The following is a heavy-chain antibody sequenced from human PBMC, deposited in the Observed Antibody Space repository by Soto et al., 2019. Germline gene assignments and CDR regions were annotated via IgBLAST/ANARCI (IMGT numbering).Heavy chain of an antibody. CDR3: AARVGSSPLYYYGVDV. J-gene: IGHJ6*02. Sequence: GESLKISCKGSGYGFTNYWIGWVRQMPGKGLEWMGIIDPGDSDTRYSPSFQGQVTISVDKSISTAYLQWSSLKASDTAMYYCAARVGSSPLYYYGVDVWGPGTTVTVSS. V-gene: IGHV5-51*01. D-gene: IGHD3-10*01. CDR2: IDPGDSDT. CDR1: GYGFTNYW.